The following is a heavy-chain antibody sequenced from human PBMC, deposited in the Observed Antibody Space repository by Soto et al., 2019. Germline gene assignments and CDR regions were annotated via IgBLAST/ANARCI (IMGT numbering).Heavy chain of an antibody. D-gene: IGHD2-15*01. CDR2: INTASYI. CDR1: GFTFSTYS. J-gene: IGHJ4*02. Sequence: EVLLVESGGGLVKPGGSLRLSCAASGFTFSTYSMNWVRQAPGKGLEWVSSINTASYIYYADSVKVRFTISRDAAKNSLYLQMNSLRDEDTAVYYCAREGGYCNGGGCRYFDYWGQGTLVTVSS. V-gene: IGHV3-21*01. CDR3: AREGGYCNGGGCRYFDY.